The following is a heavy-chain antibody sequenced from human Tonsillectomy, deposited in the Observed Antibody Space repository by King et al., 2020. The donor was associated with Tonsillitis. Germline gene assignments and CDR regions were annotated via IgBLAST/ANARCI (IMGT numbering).Heavy chain of an antibody. CDR1: GGSFSGYY. Sequence: VQLQQWGAGLLKPSETLSLTCAVSGGSFSGYYWSWIRQPPGKGLEWIGEINHSGSTNYNPSLKSRVTISVDTSENQFSLKLTSVTAADTAVYYCARGPDGDYVRYWGQGTLVTVPS. CDR3: ARGPDGDYVRY. V-gene: IGHV4-34*01. J-gene: IGHJ4*02. CDR2: INHSGST. D-gene: IGHD4-17*01.